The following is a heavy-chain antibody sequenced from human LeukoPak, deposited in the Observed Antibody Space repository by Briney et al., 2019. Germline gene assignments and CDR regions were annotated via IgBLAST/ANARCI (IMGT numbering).Heavy chain of an antibody. V-gene: IGHV3-23*01. Sequence: GGSLRLSCAASGFTFSSYGMHWVRQAPGKGLEWVSAISGSGGSTYYADSVKGRFTISTDKSKNTLYLQMNSLRAEDTAVYYCAKLLRGTVVPYFDYWGQGTLVTVSS. CDR2: ISGSGGST. D-gene: IGHD3-10*01. J-gene: IGHJ4*02. CDR1: GFTFSSYG. CDR3: AKLLRGTVVPYFDY.